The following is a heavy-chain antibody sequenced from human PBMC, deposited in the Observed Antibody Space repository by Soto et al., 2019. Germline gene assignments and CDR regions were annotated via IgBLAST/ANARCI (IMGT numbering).Heavy chain of an antibody. V-gene: IGHV4-59*01. Sequence: PSETLSLTCTVSGGSISTYYWNWIRQTPGKGLEWIGYIHHSGRTNYNPSLRSRVTISVDTSKNQFSLKLSSVTAADTAVYYCATSGYDPYYFDYWGQGTLVTVSS. D-gene: IGHD5-12*01. CDR1: GGSISTYY. J-gene: IGHJ4*02. CDR2: IHHSGRT. CDR3: ATSGYDPYYFDY.